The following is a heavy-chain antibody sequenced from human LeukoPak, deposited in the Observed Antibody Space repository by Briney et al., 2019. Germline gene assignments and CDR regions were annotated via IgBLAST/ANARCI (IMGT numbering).Heavy chain of an antibody. CDR1: GYTFSGYY. D-gene: IGHD6-19*01. J-gene: IGHJ4*02. CDR2: INPNSGGT. V-gene: IGHV1-2*02. CDR3: ARARWIAVAGTYFDY. Sequence: ASVKVSCKASGYTFSGYYVHWVRQAPGQGLEWMGWINPNSGGTNYAQKFQGRVTMTRDTSISTAYMELSRLRSDDTAVYYCARARWIAVAGTYFDYWGQGTLVTASS.